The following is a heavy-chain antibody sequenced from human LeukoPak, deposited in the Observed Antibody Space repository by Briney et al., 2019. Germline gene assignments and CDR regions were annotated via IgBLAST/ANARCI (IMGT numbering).Heavy chain of an antibody. CDR2: INPSGGST. Sequence: ASVKVSCKASGYTFTSYYMHWVRQAPGQGLEWMGIINPSGGSTSYAQKFRGRVTMTRDTSTSTVYMELSSLRSDDTAVYYCAREDYDILSGNWFDPWGQGTLVTVSS. CDR3: AREDYDILSGNWFDP. D-gene: IGHD3-9*01. V-gene: IGHV1-46*01. CDR1: GYTFTSYY. J-gene: IGHJ5*02.